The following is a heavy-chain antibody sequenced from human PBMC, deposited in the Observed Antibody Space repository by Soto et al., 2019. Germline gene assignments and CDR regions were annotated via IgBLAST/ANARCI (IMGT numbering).Heavy chain of an antibody. CDR2: IYYSGST. J-gene: IGHJ5*02. V-gene: IGHV4-31*03. CDR3: ARAGRSIFGLAWAP. CDR1: GGSISSGGYY. Sequence: QVQLQESGPGLVKPSQTLSLTCTVSGGSISSGGYYWSWIRQHPGKGLEWIGYIYYSGSTYYNPSRKRRFTTSVHTSKNQFSLKLSSVTAADTAVYYCARAGRSIFGLAWAPWGQGTLVTVSS. D-gene: IGHD3-3*01.